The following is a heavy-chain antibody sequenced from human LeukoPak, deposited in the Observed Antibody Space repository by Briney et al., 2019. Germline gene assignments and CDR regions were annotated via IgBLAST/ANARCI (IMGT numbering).Heavy chain of an antibody. V-gene: IGHV3-48*03. CDR3: ATDSPYYDVLTGPIDY. D-gene: IGHD3-9*01. CDR2: ITSSSNSI. J-gene: IGHJ4*02. CDR1: GFTFSNYE. Sequence: GGSLRLSCAASGFTFSNYEMIWVRQAPGKGLEWIACITSSSNSIYYADSVKGRFTISRDNAKNSLYLQMNSLRAADTAFYYCATDSPYYDVLTGPIDYWGLGTLVTVSS.